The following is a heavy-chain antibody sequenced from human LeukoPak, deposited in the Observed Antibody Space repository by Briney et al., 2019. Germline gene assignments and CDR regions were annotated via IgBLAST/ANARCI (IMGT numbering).Heavy chain of an antibody. Sequence: SETLSLTCTVSGGSISSYYWSWIRQPPGKGLVWIGYIYYSGSTNYNPSLKSRVTISVDTSKNQFSLKLSSVTAADTAVYYCARISGWDYFDYWGQGTLVTVSS. V-gene: IGHV4-59*08. CDR2: IYYSGST. J-gene: IGHJ4*02. CDR1: GGSISSYY. CDR3: ARISGWDYFDY. D-gene: IGHD6-19*01.